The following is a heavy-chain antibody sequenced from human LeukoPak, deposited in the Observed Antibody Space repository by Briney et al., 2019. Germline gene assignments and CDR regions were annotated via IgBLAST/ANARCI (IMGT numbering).Heavy chain of an antibody. D-gene: IGHD6-19*01. CDR1: GFTFSRYA. V-gene: IGHV3-23*01. J-gene: IGHJ4*02. CDR2: VSTDGDT. Sequence: GGALRLSCAASGFTFSRYAMSWVRQAPGKGLEWVSSVSTDGDTYYTDSVKGRFTISRDTSRNTLFLQMTSLRAEDTALYYSARSRSGSVAGTSDYWGQGTLVIVSS. CDR3: ARSRSGSVAGTSDY.